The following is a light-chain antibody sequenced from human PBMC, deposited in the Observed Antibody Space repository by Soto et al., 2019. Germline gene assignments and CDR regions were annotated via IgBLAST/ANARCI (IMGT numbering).Light chain of an antibody. CDR2: AAS. CDR3: QQSYSMPYT. J-gene: IGKJ2*01. V-gene: IGKV1-39*01. CDR1: QSISTY. Sequence: DIQMTQSPSSLSASVGDRVTITCRASQSISTYLNWYQQKPGKAPKLLIYAASSLQSGVPSRFSGGGSGEDFTLTISSLQPEDFATYYCQQSYSMPYTFGQGTKLEIK.